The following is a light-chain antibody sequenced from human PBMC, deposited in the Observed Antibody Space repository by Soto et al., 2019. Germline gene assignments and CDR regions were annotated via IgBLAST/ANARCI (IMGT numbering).Light chain of an antibody. V-gene: IGKV1-39*01. Sequence: DIQMTQSPSSLSASIGDRVTITCRASQNISIYLHWYQQKPGQAPKFLIYASSNLQSGVPSRFSGSGSWTDFTLTISSLQPEDFATYYCQQSYSTLYTFGQGTKLEIK. CDR3: QQSYSTLYT. J-gene: IGKJ2*01. CDR1: QNISIY. CDR2: ASS.